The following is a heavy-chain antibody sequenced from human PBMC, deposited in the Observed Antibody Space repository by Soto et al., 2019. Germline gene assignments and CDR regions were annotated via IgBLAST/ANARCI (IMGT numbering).Heavy chain of an antibody. Sequence: QVQLVQSGAEVKKPGSSVKVSCKASGGTFSSYAISWVRQAPGQGLEWMGGIIPIFGTANYAQKFQGRVTITADEDTSTAYMELSSLRSEDTAVYYCARLNAGIVVVIAATSPQYGMDVWGQGTTVTVSS. V-gene: IGHV1-69*01. J-gene: IGHJ6*02. CDR1: GGTFSSYA. CDR2: IIPIFGTA. CDR3: ARLNAGIVVVIAATSPQYGMDV. D-gene: IGHD2-15*01.